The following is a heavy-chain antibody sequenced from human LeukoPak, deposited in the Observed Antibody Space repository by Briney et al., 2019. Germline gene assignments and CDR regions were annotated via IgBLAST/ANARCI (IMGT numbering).Heavy chain of an antibody. CDR2: IIPIFGTA. V-gene: IGHV1-69*13. D-gene: IGHD5-12*01. CDR3: ARGDSYSGYDWFPFDY. Sequence: AASVKVSCKASGGTFSSYAISWVRQAPGQGLEWMGGIIPIFGTANYAQKFQGRVTITADESTSTAYMELSSLRSDDTAVYYCARGDSYSGYDWFPFDYWGQGTLVTVSS. J-gene: IGHJ4*02. CDR1: GGTFSSYA.